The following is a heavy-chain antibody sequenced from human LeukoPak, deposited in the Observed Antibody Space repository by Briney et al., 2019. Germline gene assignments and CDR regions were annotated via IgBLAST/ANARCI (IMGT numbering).Heavy chain of an antibody. CDR2: IYHSGST. Sequence: PSETLSLTCTVSGGSISSSSYYWGWIRQPPGKGLEWIVSIYHSGSTHYNSSLKSRVTISVDTSKNQLSLKLSSVTAADTAVYYCARGVGLTQGGTFDYWGQGTLVTVSS. CDR3: ARGVGLTQGGTFDY. J-gene: IGHJ4*02. D-gene: IGHD1-26*01. CDR1: GGSISSSSYY. V-gene: IGHV4-39*07.